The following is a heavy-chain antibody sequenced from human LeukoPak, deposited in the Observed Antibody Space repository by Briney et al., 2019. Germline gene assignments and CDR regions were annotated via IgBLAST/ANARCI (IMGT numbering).Heavy chain of an antibody. D-gene: IGHD3-9*01. Sequence: GGSLRLSCAASGFTFSSYAMSWVRQAPGKGLEWVSAISGSGGSTYYADSVKGRFTISRDNSKNTLYLQMNSLRAEDTAVYYCAKVKIKEHDILTGLGLFDYWGQGTLVTVSS. J-gene: IGHJ4*02. CDR1: GFTFSSYA. CDR2: ISGSGGST. CDR3: AKVKIKEHDILTGLGLFDY. V-gene: IGHV3-23*01.